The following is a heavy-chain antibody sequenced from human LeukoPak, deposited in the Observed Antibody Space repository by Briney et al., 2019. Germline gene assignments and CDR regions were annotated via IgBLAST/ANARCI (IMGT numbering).Heavy chain of an antibody. CDR1: GFIFSSYE. V-gene: IGHV3-48*03. CDR3: ARGSSFLAY. CDR2: ISSSGSTI. D-gene: IGHD3-3*01. Sequence: GGSLRLSCAASGFIFSSYEMNWVRQAPGKGLEWVSYISSSGSTIYYADSVKGRFTISRDNAKNSLYLQMNSLRAEDTAVYYCARGSSFLAYWGQGTLVTVSS. J-gene: IGHJ4*02.